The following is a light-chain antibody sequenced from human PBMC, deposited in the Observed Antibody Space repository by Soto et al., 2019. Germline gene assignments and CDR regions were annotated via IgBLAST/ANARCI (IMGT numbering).Light chain of an antibody. CDR1: QSVSSSY. Sequence: EIVLTQSPATLSVSPGERVSLSCRASQSVSSSYLAWYQQKPGQAPRLLIYGASSRATGIPDRFGGSGSGTDFTLTISRLEPEDFAVYYCQQYNNWPPLTFGGGTKVDIK. CDR2: GAS. CDR3: QQYNNWPPLT. J-gene: IGKJ4*01. V-gene: IGKV3-20*01.